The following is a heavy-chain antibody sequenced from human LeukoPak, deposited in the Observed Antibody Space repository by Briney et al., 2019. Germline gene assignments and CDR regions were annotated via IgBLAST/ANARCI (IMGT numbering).Heavy chain of an antibody. V-gene: IGHV1-18*01. Sequence: VASVKVSCKASGYTFTSYGISWVRQAPGQGLEWMGWISAYYGNTNYAQKLQGRVTMTTDTSTSTAYMELRSLRSDDTAVYYCARWLMVRGVTSMYYFDYWGQGTLVTVSS. CDR2: ISAYYGNT. CDR1: GYTFTSYG. D-gene: IGHD3-10*01. J-gene: IGHJ4*02. CDR3: ARWLMVRGVTSMYYFDY.